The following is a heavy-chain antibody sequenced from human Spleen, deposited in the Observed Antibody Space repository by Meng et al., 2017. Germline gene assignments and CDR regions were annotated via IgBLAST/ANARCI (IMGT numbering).Heavy chain of an antibody. CDR2: ISWNSGSI. CDR1: GFTFDDYA. V-gene: IGHV3-9*01. CDR3: APEGDAFDI. Sequence: SLKISCAASGFTFDDYAMHWVRQAPGKGLEWVSGISWNSGSIGYADSVKGRFTISRDNAKNSLYLQMNSLRAEDTALYYCAPEGDAFDIWGHGTMVTVSS. J-gene: IGHJ3*02.